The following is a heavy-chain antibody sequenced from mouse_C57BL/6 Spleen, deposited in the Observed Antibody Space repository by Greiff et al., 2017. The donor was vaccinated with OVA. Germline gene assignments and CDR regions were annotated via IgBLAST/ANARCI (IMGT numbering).Heavy chain of an antibody. CDR2: LWSGGST. V-gene: IGHV2-2*01. Sequence: VQLQQSGPGLVQPSQSLSITCTVSGFSLTSYGVHWVRQSPGQGLEWLGVLWSGGSTAYNAAFISRLSISKDNSKSQVFFKMNSLQADDTAIYYCARNNGNYIYFDYRGQGTTLTVSS. CDR3: ARNNGNYIYFDY. D-gene: IGHD2-1*01. CDR1: GFSLTSYG. J-gene: IGHJ2*01.